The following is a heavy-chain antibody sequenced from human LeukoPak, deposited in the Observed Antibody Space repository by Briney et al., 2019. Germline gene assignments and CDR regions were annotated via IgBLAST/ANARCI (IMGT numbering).Heavy chain of an antibody. CDR2: ISSNGGST. J-gene: IGHJ4*02. CDR3: ARVSSGSGYDSADY. Sequence: GGSLRLSWAASGFTFSSYAMHWVRQAPGKGLEYVSAISSNGGSTYYANSVKGRFTISRDNSENTLYLQMGSLRAEDMAVYYCARVSSGSGYDSADYWGQGTLVTVSS. D-gene: IGHD5-12*01. CDR1: GFTFSSYA. V-gene: IGHV3-64*01.